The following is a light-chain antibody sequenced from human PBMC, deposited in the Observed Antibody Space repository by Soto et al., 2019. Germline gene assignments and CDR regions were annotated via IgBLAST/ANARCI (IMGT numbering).Light chain of an antibody. CDR1: SSNIGAGYD. CDR3: HSYDSSLSGVV. Sequence: QSVLTQPPSVSGAPGQRVTISCTGSSSNIGAGYDVQWYQQLPGTAPKLLIYGNTNRPSGVPDRFSASKSGTSASLAITGLQAEDEVDYYCHSYDSSLSGVVFGGGTKLTVL. V-gene: IGLV1-40*01. J-gene: IGLJ2*01. CDR2: GNT.